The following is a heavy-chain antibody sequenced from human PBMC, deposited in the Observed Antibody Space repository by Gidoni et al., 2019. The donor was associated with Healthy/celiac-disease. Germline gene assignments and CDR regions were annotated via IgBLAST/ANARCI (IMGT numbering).Heavy chain of an antibody. J-gene: IGHJ3*02. CDR2: IYTSWSP. V-gene: IGHV4-61*02. Sequence: QVQLQVSGPGLVKPSQTLSLTCTVSGGSLSCGRYYWSWIRQPAGKGLVWIGRIYTSWSPNYNPSLKSRVTISVDTSKNQFSLKLSSVTAADTAVYYCARDPIAQAALGAFDIWGQGTMVTVSS. CDR3: ARDPIAQAALGAFDI. CDR1: GGSLSCGRYY. D-gene: IGHD6-13*01.